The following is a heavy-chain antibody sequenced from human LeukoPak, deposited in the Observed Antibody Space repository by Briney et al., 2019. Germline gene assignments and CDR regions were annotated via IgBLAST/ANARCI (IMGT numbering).Heavy chain of an antibody. V-gene: IGHV3-30*02. CDR2: IRYDGSDK. CDR1: GISLSNFG. J-gene: IGHJ4*02. D-gene: IGHD3-22*01. Sequence: GGSLRLSCAASGISLSNFGMHWVRQAPGKGLEWVAFIRYDGSDKYYADSVKGRFTISRDISKNTLFLQMNSLRAEDTAVYYCAKVPYYDSSGYYDYWGQGTLVTVSS. CDR3: AKVPYYDSSGYYDY.